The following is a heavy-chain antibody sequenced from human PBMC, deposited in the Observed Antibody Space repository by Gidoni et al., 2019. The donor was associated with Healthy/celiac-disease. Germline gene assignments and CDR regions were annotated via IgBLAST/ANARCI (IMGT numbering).Heavy chain of an antibody. J-gene: IGHJ4*02. CDR3: AKDCMAYSRVPAGFDY. CDR1: GFTFGCYG. Sequence: QVQLVESGGGVVQPGRSLRLSCAASGFTFGCYGMHWVRQAPGKGLVWVAVISYDGSNKYYADSVKGRFTISRDNSKNTLYLQMNSLRAEDTAVYYCAKDCMAYSRVPAGFDYWGQGTLVTVSS. V-gene: IGHV3-30*18. D-gene: IGHD2-8*01. CDR2: ISYDGSNK.